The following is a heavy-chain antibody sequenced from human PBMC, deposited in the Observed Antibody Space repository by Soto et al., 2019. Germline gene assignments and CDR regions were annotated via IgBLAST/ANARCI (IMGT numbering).Heavy chain of an antibody. D-gene: IGHD3-10*01. CDR3: ARDRGFGELPYFDY. CDR1: GFTFSSYN. J-gene: IGHJ4*02. Sequence: PGGSLRLSCAASGFTFSSYNMNWVRQAPGKGLEWVSYISSSSSTIYYADSVKGRFTISRDNAKNSLYLQMNSLRDEDTAVYYCARDRGFGELPYFDYWGQGTLVTVSS. CDR2: ISSSSSTI. V-gene: IGHV3-48*02.